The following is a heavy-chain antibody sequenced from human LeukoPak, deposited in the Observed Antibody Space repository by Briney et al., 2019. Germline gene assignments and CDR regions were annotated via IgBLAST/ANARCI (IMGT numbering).Heavy chain of an antibody. V-gene: IGHV4-34*01. J-gene: IGHJ6*02. CDR3: ARDPYDSSGYYWAPYYYYGMDV. D-gene: IGHD3-22*01. CDR2: INHSGST. CDR1: GGSFSGYY. Sequence: SETLSLTCAVYGGSFSGYYWSWIRQPPGKGLEWIGEINHSGSTNYNPSLKSRVTISVGTSKNQFSLKLSSVTAADTAVYYCARDPYDSSGYYWAPYYYYGMDVWGQGTTVTVSS.